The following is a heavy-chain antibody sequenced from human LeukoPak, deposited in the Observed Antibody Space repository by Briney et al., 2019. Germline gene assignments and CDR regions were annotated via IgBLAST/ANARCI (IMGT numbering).Heavy chain of an antibody. D-gene: IGHD3-3*01. CDR2: IYYTGTT. CDR1: GGSISGTYY. CDR3: AKGGGDFWSGYLYYFDY. J-gene: IGHJ4*02. Sequence: SEILSLTCTVSGGSISGTYYWSWIRQPPGKGLEWIGYIYYTGTTDSNPSLKSRVTISLDTSKNQFSLNLSSVTAADTAVYYCAKGGGDFWSGYLYYFDYWGQGTLVTVSS. V-gene: IGHV4-59*08.